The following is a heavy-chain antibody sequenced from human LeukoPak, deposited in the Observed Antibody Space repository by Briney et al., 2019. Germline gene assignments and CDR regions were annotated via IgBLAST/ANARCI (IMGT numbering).Heavy chain of an antibody. CDR1: GFAFRNYG. Sequence: GGSLRLSCAASGFAFRNYGMIWVRQAPGGGLGWVSGITTDGSGAYYADSVKGRFPVSRDNSKNTVFLQMNSLRGEDAAIYYCAKGVLGAGSLLEYFQHWGPGTLVTVSS. CDR3: AKGVLGAGSLLEYFQH. J-gene: IGHJ1*01. CDR2: ITTDGSGA. V-gene: IGHV3-23*01. D-gene: IGHD3-10*01.